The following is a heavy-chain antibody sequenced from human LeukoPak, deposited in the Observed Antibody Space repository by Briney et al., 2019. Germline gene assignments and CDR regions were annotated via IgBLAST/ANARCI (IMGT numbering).Heavy chain of an antibody. J-gene: IGHJ4*02. Sequence: GGPLRPSCVLSGLTFSDAWMSWVRQAPGKGLEWVGRIRNDRITDYAAPVQGRFSISRDNSKNTFYLQMNSLRTEDTGMYFCTWMDTIFTVDYWGQGTLVTVSS. CDR1: GLTFSDAW. D-gene: IGHD5-12*01. CDR2: IRNDRIT. V-gene: IGHV3-15*01. CDR3: TWMDTIFTVDY.